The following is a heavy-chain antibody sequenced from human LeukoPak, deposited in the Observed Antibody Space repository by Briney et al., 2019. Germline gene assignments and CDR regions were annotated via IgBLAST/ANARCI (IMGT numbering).Heavy chain of an antibody. CDR2: ISYSGTT. J-gene: IGHJ6*03. CDR1: GGSISSRPYY. V-gene: IGHV4-39*07. Sequence: SETLSLTSTVSGGSISSRPYYWGWVRQPPGKGLEWIGTISYSGTTYYSPSLKSRVTISLDTSKNQFSLKLSSVTAADTAIYYCARDFSSSSTVYYYYYMDVWGKGTTVTVSS. CDR3: ARDFSSSSTVYYYYYMDV. D-gene: IGHD6-6*01.